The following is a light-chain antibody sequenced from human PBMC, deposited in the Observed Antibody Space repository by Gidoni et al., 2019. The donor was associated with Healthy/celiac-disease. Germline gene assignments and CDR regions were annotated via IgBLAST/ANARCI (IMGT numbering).Light chain of an antibody. CDR2: GAS. V-gene: IGKV3-15*01. CDR3: QQYNNWTPYT. Sequence: EIVMTPSPATLSVSPGERATLSCRASQSVSSNLAWYQQKPGQAPRLLIYGASTRATGIPARFSGSGSGTEFTLTISSLQSEDFAVYYCQQYNNWTPYTFGQGTKREIK. J-gene: IGKJ2*01. CDR1: QSVSSN.